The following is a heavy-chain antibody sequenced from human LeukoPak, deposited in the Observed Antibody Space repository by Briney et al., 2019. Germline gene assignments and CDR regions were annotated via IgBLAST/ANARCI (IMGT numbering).Heavy chain of an antibody. V-gene: IGHV4-59*01. CDR2: IYYSGST. D-gene: IGHD3-22*01. Sequence: SETLSLTWTVSGGSISSYYWSWIRQPPGKGLEWIGYIYYSGSTNYNPSLKSRVTISVDTSKNQFSLKLSSVTAADTAVYYCARLYYYDSSSVAFDIWGQGTMVTVSS. J-gene: IGHJ3*02. CDR3: ARLYYYDSSSVAFDI. CDR1: GGSISSYY.